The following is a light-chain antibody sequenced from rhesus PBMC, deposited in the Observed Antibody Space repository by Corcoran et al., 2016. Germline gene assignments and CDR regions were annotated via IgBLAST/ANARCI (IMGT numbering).Light chain of an antibody. Sequence: ETVVTQSPATLSLSPGERATLSCRASQSVGSYLAWYQQKPGQAPRLLNYGASSRATGIPDRFSGGGSGTDCTLTVSSLEPEDVGVYYCQQSSNMLTFGGGTKVELK. J-gene: IGKJ4*01. CDR1: QSVGSY. CDR2: GAS. CDR3: QQSSNMLT. V-gene: IGKV3-24*04.